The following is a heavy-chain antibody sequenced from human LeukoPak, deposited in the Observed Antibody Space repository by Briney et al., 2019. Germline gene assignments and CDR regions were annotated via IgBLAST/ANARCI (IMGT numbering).Heavy chain of an antibody. CDR1: GGSISSSSYY. V-gene: IGHV4-39*07. D-gene: IGHD3-22*01. J-gene: IGHJ3*02. CDR2: IYYSGST. Sequence: RASETLSLTCTVSGGSISSSSYYWGCIRQPPGKGLEWIGSIYYSGSTYYNPSLKSRVTISVDTSKNQFSLKLSSVTAADTAVYYCARYYDLDAFDIWGQGTIVTVSS. CDR3: ARYYDLDAFDI.